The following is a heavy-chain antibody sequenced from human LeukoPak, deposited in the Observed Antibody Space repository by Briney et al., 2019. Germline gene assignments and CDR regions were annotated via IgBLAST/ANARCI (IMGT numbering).Heavy chain of an antibody. CDR3: ARDSPKDAFDI. Sequence: PSETLSLTCTVSGGSISSYYWSWIRQPPGKGLEWIGYIYYSGSTNYNPSLRSRVTISVDTSKNQFSLRLSSVTAADTAVCYCARDSPKDAFDIWGQGTMVTVSS. CDR1: GGSISSYY. J-gene: IGHJ3*02. V-gene: IGHV4-59*01. CDR2: IYYSGST.